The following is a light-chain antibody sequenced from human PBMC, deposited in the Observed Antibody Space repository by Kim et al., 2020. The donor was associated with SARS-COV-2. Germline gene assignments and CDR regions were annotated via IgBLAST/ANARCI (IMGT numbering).Light chain of an antibody. CDR3: KQRNSWPLT. J-gene: IGKJ4*01. CDR2: DAS. Sequence: PGERATLSCRASHYITNFLAWYQQKPGQPPSLLIYDASNRATGVPARFSGSGSGTDFTLTISSLEPDDSAVYYCKQRNSWPLTFGGGTKVDIK. CDR1: HYITNF. V-gene: IGKV3-11*01.